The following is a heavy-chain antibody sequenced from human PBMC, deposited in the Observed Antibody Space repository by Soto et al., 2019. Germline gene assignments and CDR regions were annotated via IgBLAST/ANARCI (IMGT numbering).Heavy chain of an antibody. D-gene: IGHD4-17*01. CDR1: GGSFSGYY. CDR2: INHSGST. V-gene: IGHV4-34*01. Sequence: QVQLQQWGAGLLKPSETLSLTCAVYGGSFSGYYWSWIRQPPGKGLEWIGEINHSGSTNYNPSLKSRVTISVDTSKNQFSLKLSSGTAADTAVYYCARGTRDYGYYYYGMDVWGQGTTVTVSS. CDR3: ARGTRDYGYYYYGMDV. J-gene: IGHJ6*02.